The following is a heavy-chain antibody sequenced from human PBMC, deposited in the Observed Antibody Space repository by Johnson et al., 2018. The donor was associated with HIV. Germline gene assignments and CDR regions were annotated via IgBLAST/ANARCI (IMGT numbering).Heavy chain of an antibody. CDR3: ARVRRSGWYDNDAFDI. J-gene: IGHJ3*02. Sequence: VQLVESGGGLVQPGGSLRLSCAAFGITFSRYGMHWVRQAPGKGLECLSYISSSGSIIYYTDSVKGRFTISRDNAKNSLYLQMNSLRGEDTAVYYCARVRRSGWYDNDAFDIWGQGTMVTVSS. D-gene: IGHD6-19*01. V-gene: IGHV3-48*04. CDR1: GITFSRYG. CDR2: ISSSGSII.